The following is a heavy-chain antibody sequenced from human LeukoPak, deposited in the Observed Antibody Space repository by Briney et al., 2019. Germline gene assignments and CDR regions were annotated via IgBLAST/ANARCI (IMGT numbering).Heavy chain of an antibody. CDR1: GGSFSGYY. CDR3: ARAWGFGERNRSDHPGRSRLLYGYGMDV. Sequence: SETLSLTCAVYGGSFSGYYWSWIRQPPGKGLEWIGEINHSGSTNYNPSLKSRVTISVDTSKNQFSLKLSSVTAADTAVYYCARAWGFGERNRSDHPGRSRLLYGYGMDVWGQGTTVTVSS. D-gene: IGHD3-10*01. CDR2: INHSGST. V-gene: IGHV4-34*01. J-gene: IGHJ6*02.